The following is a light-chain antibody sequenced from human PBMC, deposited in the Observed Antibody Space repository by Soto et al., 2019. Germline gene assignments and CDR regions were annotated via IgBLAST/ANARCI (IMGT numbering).Light chain of an antibody. V-gene: IGLV2-8*01. Sequence: QSALTQPPSASGSPGQSVTISCTGTSSDVGGYNYVSWYQQHPGKAPKLMIYEVSKRPSGVPDRFSGSKSGNTASLTVSGLQAEDEAEYYCSSYAGSNLYVFGTGTKLTVL. CDR2: EVS. CDR1: SSDVGGYNY. CDR3: SSYAGSNLYV. J-gene: IGLJ1*01.